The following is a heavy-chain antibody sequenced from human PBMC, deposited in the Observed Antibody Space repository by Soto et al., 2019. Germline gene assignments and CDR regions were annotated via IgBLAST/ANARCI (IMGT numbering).Heavy chain of an antibody. D-gene: IGHD2-15*01. Sequence: ASVKVSCKASGYTFTSYGISWVRQAPGQGLGWMGWISAYNGNTNYAQKLQGRVTMTTDTSTSTAYMELRSLRSDDTAVYYCARDGIVVVVAATPPYYYGMDVWGQGTTVTVSS. J-gene: IGHJ6*02. V-gene: IGHV1-18*04. CDR3: ARDGIVVVVAATPPYYYGMDV. CDR1: GYTFTSYG. CDR2: ISAYNGNT.